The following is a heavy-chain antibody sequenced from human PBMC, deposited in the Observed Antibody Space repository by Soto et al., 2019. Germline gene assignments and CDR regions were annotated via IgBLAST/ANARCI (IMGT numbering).Heavy chain of an antibody. Sequence: GGSLRLSCAGTGFTFSTYTMNWVRQAPGKGLEWLSYISSRGDTIYYADYVKGRFTISRDNSKNTVFLQMNSLRAEDTAVYYCAKNAFSSYGYPPDNYGMDVWGQGTTVTVSS. V-gene: IGHV3-48*04. CDR3: AKNAFSSYGYPPDNYGMDV. D-gene: IGHD5-18*01. CDR2: ISSRGDTI. J-gene: IGHJ6*02. CDR1: GFTFSTYT.